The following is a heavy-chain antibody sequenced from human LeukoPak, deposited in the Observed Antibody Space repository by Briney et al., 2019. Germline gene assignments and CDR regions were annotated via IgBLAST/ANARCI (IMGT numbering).Heavy chain of an antibody. V-gene: IGHV4-4*07. Sequence: SETLSLTCTVSGGSISSYYWSWIRQPAGKGLEWNGRIYTSGSTNYNPSLKSRVTMSVDTSKNQFSLKLSSVTAADTAVYYCARGIVVVVAATPYYYGMDVWGQGTTVTVSS. CDR2: IYTSGST. CDR3: ARGIVVVVAATPYYYGMDV. D-gene: IGHD2-15*01. J-gene: IGHJ6*02. CDR1: GGSISSYY.